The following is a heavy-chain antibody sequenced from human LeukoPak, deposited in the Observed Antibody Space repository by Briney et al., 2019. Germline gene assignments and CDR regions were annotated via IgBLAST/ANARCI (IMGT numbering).Heavy chain of an antibody. J-gene: IGHJ6*02. V-gene: IGHV4-4*07. CDR2: IYTSGST. CDR3: AREIYDFWSGYLYYYYGMDV. D-gene: IGHD3-3*01. Sequence: SETLSLTCTVSGGSIGSYYWSWIRQPAGKGLEWIGRIYTSGSTNYNPSLKSRVTMSVDTSKNQFSLKLSSVTAADTAVYYCAREIYDFWSGYLYYYYGMDVWGQGTTVTVSS. CDR1: GGSIGSYY.